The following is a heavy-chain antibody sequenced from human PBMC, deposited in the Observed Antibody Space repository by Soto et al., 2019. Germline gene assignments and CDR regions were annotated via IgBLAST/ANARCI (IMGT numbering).Heavy chain of an antibody. CDR3: ARYGRYQRQSVYVA. Sequence: QVQLQQWGAGLLKPSETLSLTCAVYGGSYSGYYWSWIRQPPGKGLEWIGENNHSGGTNYNPSLKSRVTISVDTSKNQFALKLSAVTAADTAVYYCARYGRYQRQSVYVAWGQGTLVTVSS. CDR2: NNHSGGT. D-gene: IGHD2-2*01. J-gene: IGHJ5*02. V-gene: IGHV4-34*01. CDR1: GGSYSGYY.